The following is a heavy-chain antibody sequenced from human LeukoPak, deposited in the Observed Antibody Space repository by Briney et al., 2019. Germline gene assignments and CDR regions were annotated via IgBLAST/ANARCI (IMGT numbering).Heavy chain of an antibody. V-gene: IGHV1-2*02. D-gene: IGHD1-26*01. Sequence: ASVKVSCKASGYTFTSYGISRLRQAPAQGLEWMGWINPNSGGTNYAQKFQGRVTMTRDTYISTAYMELSRLRSDDTAVYYCARGPPFRRGSYYYYGMDVWGQGTTVTVSS. CDR2: INPNSGGT. CDR3: ARGPPFRRGSYYYYGMDV. J-gene: IGHJ6*02. CDR1: GYTFTSYG.